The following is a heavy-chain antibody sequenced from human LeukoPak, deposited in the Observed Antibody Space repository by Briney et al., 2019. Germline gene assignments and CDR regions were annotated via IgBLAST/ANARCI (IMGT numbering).Heavy chain of an antibody. J-gene: IGHJ5*02. Sequence: PSEPLSLTCTVSGGSISSYYWSWIRQPPGKGLEWIGYIYYSGSTNYNPSLKSRVTISVDTSKNQFSLKLSSVTAADTAVYYCARVVAARRVSNWFGPWGQGTLVTVSS. CDR1: GGSISSYY. V-gene: IGHV4-59*01. D-gene: IGHD2-15*01. CDR2: IYYSGST. CDR3: ARVVAARRVSNWFGP.